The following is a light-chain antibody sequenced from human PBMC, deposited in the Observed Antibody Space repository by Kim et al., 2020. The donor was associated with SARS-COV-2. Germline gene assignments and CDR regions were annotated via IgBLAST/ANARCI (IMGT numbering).Light chain of an antibody. CDR2: KAS. J-gene: IGKJ2*01. Sequence: DIQITKSPSTLSASVGDRVTITYRASQSISSWLAWYKQKPGKAPKLLIYKASSLESGVPSRFSGSGSGTEFTLTISSLQPDDFATYFCQQYNSYSYTFGQGTKLEIK. V-gene: IGKV1-5*03. CDR3: QQYNSYSYT. CDR1: QSISSW.